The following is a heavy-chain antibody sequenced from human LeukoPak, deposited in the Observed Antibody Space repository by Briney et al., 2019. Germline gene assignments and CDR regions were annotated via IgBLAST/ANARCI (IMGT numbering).Heavy chain of an antibody. CDR2: IYPGDSDT. D-gene: IGHD1-26*01. Sequence: GESPKISCKGSGYSFTSYWIGWVRQMPGKGLEWMGIIYPGDSDTRYSPSFQGQVTISADKSISTAYLQWSSLKASDTAMYYCARRVTGSYGPPDWFDPWGQGTLVTVSS. V-gene: IGHV5-51*01. CDR3: ARRVTGSYGPPDWFDP. J-gene: IGHJ5*02. CDR1: GYSFTSYW.